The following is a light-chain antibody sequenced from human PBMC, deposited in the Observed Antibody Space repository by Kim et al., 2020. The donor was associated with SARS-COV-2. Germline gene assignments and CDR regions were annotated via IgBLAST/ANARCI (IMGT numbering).Light chain of an antibody. V-gene: IGLV3-27*01. CDR1: VLTKKN. J-gene: IGLJ3*02. CDR3: YYAGV. Sequence: SYELTQPSSVSVSPGQTARITCSGDVLTKKNARWFQQQQGQAPVPVIYNDSDRPSGFPERYSGSGSGTTVTFTITGAQVEDEADDYCYYAGVFGGGT. CDR2: NDS.